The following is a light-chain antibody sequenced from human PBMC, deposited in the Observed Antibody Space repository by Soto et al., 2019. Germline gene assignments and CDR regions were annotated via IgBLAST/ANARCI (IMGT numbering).Light chain of an antibody. J-gene: IGKJ5*01. CDR3: QQYGSAIT. V-gene: IGKV3-15*01. Sequence: EIVMTQSPATLSVSPGERSTLSCRASQSVSSNLAWYQQKPGQAPRLLIYGASTRATGIPARVSGSGSGTDFTLTINRLEPEDFAVYYWQQYGSAITFGQGTRLEIK. CDR2: GAS. CDR1: QSVSSN.